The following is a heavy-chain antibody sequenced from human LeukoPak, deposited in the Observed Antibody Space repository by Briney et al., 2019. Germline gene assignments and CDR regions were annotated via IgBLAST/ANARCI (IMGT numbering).Heavy chain of an antibody. V-gene: IGHV3-33*08. CDR1: GFTFSSYA. J-gene: IGHJ6*04. Sequence: GRSLRLSCAASGFTFSSYAMHWVRQAPGKGLEWVAVIWYDGSNKYYADSVKGRFTISRDNSKNTLYLQMNSLRAEDTAVYYCARDMGDIVVVPAAPHGMDVWGKGTTVTVSS. D-gene: IGHD2-2*01. CDR3: ARDMGDIVVVPAAPHGMDV. CDR2: IWYDGSNK.